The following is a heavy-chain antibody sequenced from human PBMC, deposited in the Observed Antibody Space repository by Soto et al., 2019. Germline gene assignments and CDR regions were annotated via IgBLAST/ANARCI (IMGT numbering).Heavy chain of an antibody. J-gene: IGHJ4*02. CDR1: GGSISSGGYY. CDR2: IYDNGST. D-gene: IGHD1-26*01. CDR3: ARDQGTYSGSYYPAY. Sequence: LSLTCTVSGGSISSGGYYWSWIRQHPERGLEWIGYIYDNGSTYYNPSLKSRVIISVDTSKNQFSLKLSSVTAADTAVYYCARDQGTYSGSYYPAYWGQGTLVTVSS. V-gene: IGHV4-31*03.